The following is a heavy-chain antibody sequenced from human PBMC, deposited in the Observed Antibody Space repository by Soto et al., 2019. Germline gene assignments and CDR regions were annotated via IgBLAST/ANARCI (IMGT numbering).Heavy chain of an antibody. CDR2: ISAYNGDT. D-gene: IGHD6-6*01. V-gene: IGHV1-18*01. CDR3: ARVRRLVGYFYYYMYV. Sequence: QVQLLQSGAEVKKPGASVKVSCKASGYTFTNYGITWVRQAPGQGLEWMGWISAYNGDTHYTQRLQGRLTMTTDTSTITAYRELRGMRSDDTAVYYCARVRRLVGYFYYYMYVWGKGTTVTVSS. CDR1: GYTFTNYG. J-gene: IGHJ6*03.